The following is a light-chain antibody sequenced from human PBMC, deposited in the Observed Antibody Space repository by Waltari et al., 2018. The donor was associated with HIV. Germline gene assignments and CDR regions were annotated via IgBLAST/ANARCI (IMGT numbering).Light chain of an antibody. Sequence: QSVLTQPPSVSGAPALRVPIPSPGSSPTIGAGKHAPRYQPLPGAAPKLLIYGSEYRPSGVPDRFAGSRSGSAASLAITGLQAEDEADYYCQSYDSSLSDWVFGGGTKLTVL. CDR1: SPTIGAGKH. CDR2: GSE. V-gene: IGLV1-40*01. J-gene: IGLJ3*02. CDR3: QSYDSSLSDWV.